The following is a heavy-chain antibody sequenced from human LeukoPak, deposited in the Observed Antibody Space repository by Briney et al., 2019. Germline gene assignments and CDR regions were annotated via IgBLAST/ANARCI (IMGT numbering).Heavy chain of an antibody. CDR1: GYTFTTYY. J-gene: IGHJ4*02. CDR2: INPSGGST. CDR3: ARALKYYDILTGYPYYFDY. D-gene: IGHD3-9*01. Sequence: ASVKVSCKASGYTFTTYYMHWVRQAPGQGLEWMGIINPSGGSTTYAQKFQGKVTMTRDTSTSTVYMELSSLRSEDTAVYYCARALKYYDILTGYPYYFDYWGQGTLVTVSS. V-gene: IGHV1-46*01.